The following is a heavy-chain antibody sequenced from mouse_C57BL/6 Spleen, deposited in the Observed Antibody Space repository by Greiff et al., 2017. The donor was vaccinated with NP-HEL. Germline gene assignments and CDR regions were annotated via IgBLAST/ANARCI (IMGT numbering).Heavy chain of an antibody. V-gene: IGHV5-16*01. CDR3: ARDRSRGYFDV. CDR1: GFTFSDYY. Sequence: EVMLVESEGGLVQPGSSMKLSCTASGFTFSDYYVAWVRQVPEKGLEWVANINYDGSSTYYLDSLKSRFIISRDNAKNILYLQMSSLKSEDTATYYCARDRSRGYFDVWGTGTTVTVSS. J-gene: IGHJ1*03. CDR2: INYDGSST. D-gene: IGHD3-3*01.